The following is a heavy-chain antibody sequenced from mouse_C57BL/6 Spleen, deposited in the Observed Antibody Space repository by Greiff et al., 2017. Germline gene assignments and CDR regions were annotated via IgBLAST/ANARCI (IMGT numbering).Heavy chain of an antibody. CDR1: GYTFTDYN. V-gene: IGHV1-18*01. D-gene: IGHD2-5*01. J-gene: IGHJ4*01. CDR2: INPNNGGT. Sequence: EVQGVESGPELVKPGASVKIPCKASGYTFTDYNMDWVKQSHGKSLEWIGDINPNNGGTIYNQKFKGKATLTVDKSSSTAYMELRSLTSEDTAVYYCARYHYSNYDYAMDYWGQGTSVTVSS. CDR3: ARYHYSNYDYAMDY.